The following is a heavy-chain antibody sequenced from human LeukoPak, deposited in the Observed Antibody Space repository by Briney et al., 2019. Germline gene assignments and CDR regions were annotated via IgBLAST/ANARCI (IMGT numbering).Heavy chain of an antibody. CDR2: INHSGST. Sequence: PSETLSLTCAVYGGSFSGYYWSWIRQPPGKGLEWIGEINHSGSTNYNPSLKSRVTISVDTSKNQFSLKLSSVTAADTAVYYCARHNYFGSGSYNIDYWGQGTLVTVSS. D-gene: IGHD3-10*01. V-gene: IGHV4-34*01. CDR3: ARHNYFGSGSYNIDY. CDR1: GGSFSGYY. J-gene: IGHJ4*02.